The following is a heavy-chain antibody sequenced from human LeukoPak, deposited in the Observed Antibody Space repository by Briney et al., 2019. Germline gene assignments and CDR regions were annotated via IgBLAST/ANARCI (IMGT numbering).Heavy chain of an antibody. CDR1: GYSFTGYG. Sequence: ASVKVSCKASGYSFTGYGINWVRQAPGQGLEWMGWISNDNGITNYAQQFQGRVTMDTETYTSTAYMELRSLRSEDTAVYYCARDLGYYGGVYWGQGTLVTVSS. J-gene: IGHJ4*02. CDR3: ARDLGYYGGVY. D-gene: IGHD4-23*01. V-gene: IGHV1-18*01. CDR2: ISNDNGIT.